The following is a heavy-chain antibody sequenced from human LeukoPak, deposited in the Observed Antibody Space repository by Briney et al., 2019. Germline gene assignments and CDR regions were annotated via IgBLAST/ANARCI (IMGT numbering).Heavy chain of an antibody. CDR2: IKNKTEGGTT. CDR1: GFTFSSAW. V-gene: IGHV3-15*05. CDR3: PPLTSI. J-gene: IGHJ4*02. Sequence: PGGSLRLSCAASGFTFSSAWMSWVRQAPGKGREGVGRIKNKTEGGTTEYAARGKGKFTRARDESANMLYLQMNSLKIEDTAVYYCPPLTSIWGQGTLVTVSS. D-gene: IGHD2-21*01.